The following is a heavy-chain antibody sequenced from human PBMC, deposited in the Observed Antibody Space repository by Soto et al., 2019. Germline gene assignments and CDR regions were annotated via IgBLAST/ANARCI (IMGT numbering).Heavy chain of an antibody. CDR1: GFTFTTYA. D-gene: IGHD4-17*01. CDR3: ATLGGLYSDYLNSNFQS. Sequence: LRLSCAASGFTFTTYAMTWVRQTPGRGLECVAVISGSGGSTHYADSVKGRFTISRDNSKSTLYMEMNSVRADDTAVYYCATLGGLYSDYLNSNFQSWGQGTLVTVSS. CDR2: ISGSGGST. V-gene: IGHV3-23*01. J-gene: IGHJ4*02.